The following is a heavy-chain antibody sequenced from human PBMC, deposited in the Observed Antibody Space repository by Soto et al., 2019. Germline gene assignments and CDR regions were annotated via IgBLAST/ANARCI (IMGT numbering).Heavy chain of an antibody. D-gene: IGHD3-10*01. J-gene: IGHJ6*03. CDR1: GYTFTSYD. CDR3: ARAGYVRFGELLSIYYYYYMDV. CDR2: MNPNSGNT. V-gene: IGHV1-8*01. Sequence: ASVKVSCKASGYTFTSYDINWVRQATGQGLEWMGWMNPNSGNTGYAQKFQGRVTMTRNTSISTAYMELSSLRSEDTAVYYCARAGYVRFGELLSIYYYYYMDVWGKGTTVTVSS.